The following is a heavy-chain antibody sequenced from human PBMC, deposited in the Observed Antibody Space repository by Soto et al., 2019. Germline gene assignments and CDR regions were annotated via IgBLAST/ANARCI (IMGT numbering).Heavy chain of an antibody. CDR2: IYHSGST. CDR1: GGSISSGGYS. J-gene: IGHJ5*02. CDR3: ARHDITTMGSQDLYT. Sequence: PSVTLSLTCAVSGGSISSGGYSWSWIRQPPGKGLEWIGYIYHSGSTYYNPSLKSRVTISVDRSKNQFSLKLSSVTAADTAVYYFARHDITTMGSQDLYTWGLETLLTVSS. V-gene: IGHV4-30-2*01. D-gene: IGHD3-16*01.